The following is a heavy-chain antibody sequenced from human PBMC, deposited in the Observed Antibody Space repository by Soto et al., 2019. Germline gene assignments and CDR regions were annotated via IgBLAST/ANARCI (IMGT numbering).Heavy chain of an antibody. V-gene: IGHV4-34*01. J-gene: IGHJ6*02. Sequence: SETLSLTCVVNGGSFSGYYWSGNRQAPGKGLEGRGESNDSGITDSNPSLESRVTISVDMSKNQFSLNVKSVTAADSAVYHCARGRSSVPDRRGIGYYGLDVWGQGTTVTVSS. CDR3: ARGRSSVPDRRGIGYYGLDV. CDR1: GGSFSGYY. CDR2: SNDSGIT. D-gene: IGHD6-6*01.